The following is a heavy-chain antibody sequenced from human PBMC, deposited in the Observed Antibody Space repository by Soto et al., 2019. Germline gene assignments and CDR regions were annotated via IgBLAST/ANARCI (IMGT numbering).Heavy chain of an antibody. D-gene: IGHD3-22*01. CDR3: ARRMKDSSSAGGFDI. V-gene: IGHV4-39*01. Sequence: QLQLQESGPGLAKPSETLSLTCTVSGGSISSSSSFWDWIRQPPGKALEWIGSIYYSGNTYYNPSLKSRVTVYVDRSKNQFSLKLSSVTAADTALYYCARRMKDSSSAGGFDIWGQGTMVTVSS. CDR1: GGSISSSSSF. CDR2: IYYSGNT. J-gene: IGHJ3*02.